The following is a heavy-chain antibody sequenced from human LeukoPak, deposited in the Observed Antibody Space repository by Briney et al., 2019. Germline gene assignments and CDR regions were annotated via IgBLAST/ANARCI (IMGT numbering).Heavy chain of an antibody. CDR3: ARQRGAMTTVSSQGDLGS. Sequence: SETLSLTCTVSGGSISVTNHYWGWIRQPPGKGLEWFGSIFYTGDTYYNPSRKSRTTMSVDTSKNHFSLNLNSVTASDTAVYYCARQRGAMTTVSSQGDLGSWGQGTLVTVSS. V-gene: IGHV4-39*01. CDR1: GGSISVTNHY. J-gene: IGHJ5*02. CDR2: IFYTGDT. D-gene: IGHD4-17*01.